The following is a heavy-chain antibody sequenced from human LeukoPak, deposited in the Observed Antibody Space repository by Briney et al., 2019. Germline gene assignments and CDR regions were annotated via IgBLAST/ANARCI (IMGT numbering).Heavy chain of an antibody. V-gene: IGHV5-51*01. CDR1: GYSFTSYW. CDR2: IYPGDSDT. Sequence: GESLKISCKGSGYSFTSYWIGWVRQMPGKGLEWMGIIYPGDSDTRYSPSFQGQVTISADKTISTAYLQWSSLKAPDTAMYYCARPADSRDGYRPFDYWGQGTLVTVSS. J-gene: IGHJ4*02. CDR3: ARPADSRDGYRPFDY. D-gene: IGHD5-24*01.